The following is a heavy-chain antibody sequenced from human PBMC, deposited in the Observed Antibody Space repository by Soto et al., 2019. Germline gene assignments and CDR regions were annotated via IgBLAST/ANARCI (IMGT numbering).Heavy chain of an antibody. CDR1: GFTFSSYA. CDR2: ISGSGGST. J-gene: IGHJ4*02. CDR3: AKPGLNYYDSSGYYGY. V-gene: IGHV3-23*01. D-gene: IGHD3-22*01. Sequence: EVQLLESGGGLVQPGGSLRLSCAASGFTFSSYAMSWVRQAPGKGLEWVSAISGSGGSTYYADSVKGRFTISRDNSKHTLYLQMHGPRAEDTAVYYCAKPGLNYYDSSGYYGYWGQGTLVTVSS.